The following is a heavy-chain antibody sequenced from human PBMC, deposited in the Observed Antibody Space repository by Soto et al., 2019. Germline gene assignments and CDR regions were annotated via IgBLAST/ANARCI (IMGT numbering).Heavy chain of an antibody. J-gene: IGHJ2*01. V-gene: IGHV4-34*01. Sequence: SETLSLTCAVHGGSFSGFYWTWIRQPPGKGLEWIGGINHSGSSNYNPPLKSRVTMSLDTSRNQFSLSLNSVTAADTAVYYCARMAGPWYFDLWGRGTLVTVSS. CDR1: GGSFSGFY. CDR2: INHSGSS. CDR3: ARMAGPWYFDL.